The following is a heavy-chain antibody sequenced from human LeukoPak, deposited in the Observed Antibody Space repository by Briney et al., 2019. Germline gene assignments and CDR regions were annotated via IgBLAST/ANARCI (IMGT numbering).Heavy chain of an antibody. J-gene: IGHJ2*01. CDR1: GYSISSGYY. CDR3: ARGRSTVTTIPKSGRGWYFDL. CDR2: IYYSGST. Sequence: PSETLSLTCTVSGYSISSGYYWGWIRQPPGKGLEWIGYIYYSGSTNYNPSLKSRVTISVDTSKNQFSLKLSSVTAADTAVYYCARGRSTVTTIPKSGRGWYFDLWGRGTLVTVSS. D-gene: IGHD4-17*01. V-gene: IGHV4-61*01.